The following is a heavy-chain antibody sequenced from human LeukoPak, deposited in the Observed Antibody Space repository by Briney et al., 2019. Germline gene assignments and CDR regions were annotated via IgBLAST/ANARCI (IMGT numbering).Heavy chain of an antibody. CDR2: IYYSGST. Sequence: SETLSLTCTVSGGSISSYYWSWLRQPPGKGLEWIGYIYYSGSTNYNPSLKSRVTISVDTSKNQFSLKLSSVTAADTAVYYCARRSAVAAHLDYWGQGTLVTVSS. V-gene: IGHV4-59*12. CDR3: ARRSAVAAHLDY. J-gene: IGHJ4*02. CDR1: GGSISSYY. D-gene: IGHD6-19*01.